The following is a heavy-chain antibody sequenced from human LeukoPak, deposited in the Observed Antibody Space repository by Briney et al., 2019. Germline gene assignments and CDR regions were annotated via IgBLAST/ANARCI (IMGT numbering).Heavy chain of an antibody. Sequence: SGGSLRLSCAASGFTVSSNYMSWVRQAPGKGLEWVSVIYSGGSTYYADSVKGRFTISRDNSKNTLYLQMNSLRAEDTAVYYCARESNYYGSGSYYNGGFDYWGQGTLVTVSS. D-gene: IGHD3-10*01. V-gene: IGHV3-53*01. CDR3: ARESNYYGSGSYYNGGFDY. CDR2: IYSGGST. CDR1: GFTVSSNY. J-gene: IGHJ4*02.